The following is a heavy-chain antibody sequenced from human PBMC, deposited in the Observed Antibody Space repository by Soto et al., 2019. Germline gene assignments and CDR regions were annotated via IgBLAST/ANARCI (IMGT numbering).Heavy chain of an antibody. D-gene: IGHD3-22*01. CDR1: GGTFSSYA. CDR2: IIPIFGTA. J-gene: IGHJ4*02. Sequence: ASVKVSCKASGGTFSSYAISWVRQAPGQGLEWMGGIIPIFGTANYAQKFQGRVTITADESTSTAYMELSSLRSEDTAVYYCASKTNYYDSSGYYAFDYWGQGTLVTVSS. V-gene: IGHV1-69*13. CDR3: ASKTNYYDSSGYYAFDY.